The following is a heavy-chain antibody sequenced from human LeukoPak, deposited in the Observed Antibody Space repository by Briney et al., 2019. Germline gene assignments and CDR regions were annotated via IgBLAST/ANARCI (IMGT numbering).Heavy chain of an antibody. CDR2: IYYSGST. CDR3: ARSSTYYYYYMDV. V-gene: IGHV4-59*12. CDR1: GGSISSYY. D-gene: IGHD2-2*01. J-gene: IGHJ6*03. Sequence: PSETLSLTCTVSGGSISSYYWSWIRQPPGKGLEWIGYIYYSGSTNYNPSLKSRVTISVDTSKNQFSLKLSSVTAADTAVYYCARSSTYYYYYMDVWGKGTTVTISS.